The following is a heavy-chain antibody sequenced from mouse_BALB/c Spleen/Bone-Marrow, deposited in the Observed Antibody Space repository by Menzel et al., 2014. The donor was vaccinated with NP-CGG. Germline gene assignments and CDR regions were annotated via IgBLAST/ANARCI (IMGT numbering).Heavy chain of an antibody. Sequence: DVKLQESGGGLVQPGGSLKLSCAASGFDFSGFWMGWVRQAPGKGLEWIGGINPDSSTINHAPSLKDRFIISRDNAKNTLYLQVSKVRSEDTALYYCARLGYYGGFAYWGQGTLVTVSA. CDR2: INPDSSTI. J-gene: IGHJ3*01. V-gene: IGHV4-1*02. CDR3: ARLGYYGGFAY. D-gene: IGHD2-3*01. CDR1: GFDFSGFW.